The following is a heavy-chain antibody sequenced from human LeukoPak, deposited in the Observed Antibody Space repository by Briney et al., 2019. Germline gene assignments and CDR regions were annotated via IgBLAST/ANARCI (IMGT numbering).Heavy chain of an antibody. CDR3: AKSKRTYCSGGSCYGFDY. D-gene: IGHD2-15*01. CDR1: GFTFSSYS. CDR2: ISSSSSYI. Sequence: PGGSLRLACAASGFTFSSYSMNWVRQAPGKGLEWVSSISSSSSYIYYADSVKGRFTISSDNSKNTLYLQMNSLRAEDTAVYYCAKSKRTYCSGGSCYGFDYWGQGTLVTVSS. J-gene: IGHJ4*02. V-gene: IGHV3-21*04.